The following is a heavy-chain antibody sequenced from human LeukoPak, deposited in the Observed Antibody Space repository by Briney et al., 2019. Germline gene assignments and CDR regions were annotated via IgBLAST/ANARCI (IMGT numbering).Heavy chain of an antibody. J-gene: IGHJ4*02. D-gene: IGHD6-19*01. CDR2: IYYSGST. V-gene: IGHV4-59*01. CDR3: ATPLGTSGWYYFDY. CDR1: GGSISSYY. Sequence: SETLSLTCTVSGGSISSYYWSWIRQPPGKGLEWIGYIYYSGSTNYNPSLKSRVTIPVDTSKNQFSLKLSSVTAADTAVYYCATPLGTSGWYYFDYWGQGNLVTVSS.